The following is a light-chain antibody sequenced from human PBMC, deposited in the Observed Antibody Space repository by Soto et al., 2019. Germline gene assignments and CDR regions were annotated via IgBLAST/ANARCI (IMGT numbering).Light chain of an antibody. Sequence: DIQMTQSPSTLSASVGDRVTITCRASQSISGSLAWYQQKPGKAPKLLIYEASNLKSGVPSRFSGSGSGTEYTLTISCLQPDDSASYYCQQYNGYWTFGQGTRVKIK. J-gene: IGKJ1*01. CDR1: QSISGS. CDR2: EAS. CDR3: QQYNGYWT. V-gene: IGKV1-5*03.